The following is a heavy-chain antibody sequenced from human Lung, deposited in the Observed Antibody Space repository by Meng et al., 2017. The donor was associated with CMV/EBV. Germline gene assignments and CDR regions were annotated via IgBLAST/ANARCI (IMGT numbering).Heavy chain of an antibody. Sequence: VRLLESGGGLVQPGGSLRLSCAASGFTFSSYAMSWVRQAAGKGLEWVSTIRGSDVNTYYADSVKGRFTISRDNSKNTLYLQMNSLRPEDTAVYCCAKDINWGFDPWGQGTLVTVSS. CDR3: AKDINWGFDP. V-gene: IGHV3-23*01. CDR2: IRGSDVNT. J-gene: IGHJ5*02. D-gene: IGHD7-27*01. CDR1: GFTFSSYA.